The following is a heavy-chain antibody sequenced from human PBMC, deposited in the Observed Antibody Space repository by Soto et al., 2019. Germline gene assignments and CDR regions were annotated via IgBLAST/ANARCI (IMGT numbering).Heavy chain of an antibody. CDR1: GFTFSSYA. J-gene: IGHJ4*02. D-gene: IGHD3-22*01. V-gene: IGHV3-23*04. CDR3: AKASEYYYDSSGYYPDFDY. CDR2: ISGSGGST. Sequence: EVQLVESGGGLVQPGGSLRLSCAASGFTFSSYAMSWVRQAPGKGLEWVSAISGSGGSTYYADSVKGRFTISRDNSKNTLYLQMNSLRAEDTAVYYCAKASEYYYDSSGYYPDFDYWGQGTLVTVSS.